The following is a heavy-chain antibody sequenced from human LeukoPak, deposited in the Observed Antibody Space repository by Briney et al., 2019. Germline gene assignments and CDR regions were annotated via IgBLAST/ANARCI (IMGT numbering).Heavy chain of an antibody. J-gene: IGHJ3*02. Sequence: GGSLRLSCAASGFTFSSYAMHWVRQAPGKGLEWVALISYDESNTFYADSVKGRFTISRDNSKNTLYLQMNSLIVEDTAVYYCASKWVTYYYNSSYYHYPTDGFDIWGQGTMVTVSS. D-gene: IGHD3-22*01. V-gene: IGHV3-30*04. CDR2: ISYDESNT. CDR3: ASKWVTYYYNSSYYHYPTDGFDI. CDR1: GFTFSSYA.